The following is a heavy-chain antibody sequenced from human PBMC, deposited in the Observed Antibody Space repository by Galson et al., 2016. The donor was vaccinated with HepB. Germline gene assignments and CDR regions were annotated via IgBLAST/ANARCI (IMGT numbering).Heavy chain of an antibody. CDR2: IYQSGST. D-gene: IGHD6-19*01. CDR1: GGSISTVGYA. J-gene: IGHJ4*02. Sequence: TLFLTCAASGGSISTVGYAWSWIRQPPGKGLEWIGQIYQSGSTNYNPSLKSRVTISVDKSKNHFSLKLSSVTAADTAVYYCSRDSGGWYFYYWGQGTLVTVSS. CDR3: SRDSGGWYFYY. V-gene: IGHV4-30-2*01.